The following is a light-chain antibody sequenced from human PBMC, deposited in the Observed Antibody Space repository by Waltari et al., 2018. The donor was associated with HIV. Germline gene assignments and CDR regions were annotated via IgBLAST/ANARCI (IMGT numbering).Light chain of an antibody. Sequence: QSVLTQPPSVSGAPGQRVTISCTGSSSNIGANYDVHWYQQFPGTAPKLLLSGNNARPSGVPDRFSGSRSGTSASLAITGLQADDEADYYCQSYDSSLSGSVVFGGGTKLTVL. CDR2: GNN. CDR1: SSNIGANYD. V-gene: IGLV1-40*01. CDR3: QSYDSSLSGSVV. J-gene: IGLJ2*01.